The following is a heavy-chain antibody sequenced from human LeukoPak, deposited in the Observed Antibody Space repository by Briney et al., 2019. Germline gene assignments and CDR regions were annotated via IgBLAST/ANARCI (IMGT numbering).Heavy chain of an antibody. CDR1: GGSFSGYY. CDR2: INHSGST. D-gene: IGHD1-1*01. J-gene: IGHJ4*02. Sequence: SETLSLTCAVYGGSFSGYYWSWIRRPPGKGLEWIGEINHSGSTNYNPSLKSRVTISVDTSKNQFSLKLSSVTAADTAVYYCARAVQLERSLDYWGQGTLVTVSS. V-gene: IGHV4-34*01. CDR3: ARAVQLERSLDY.